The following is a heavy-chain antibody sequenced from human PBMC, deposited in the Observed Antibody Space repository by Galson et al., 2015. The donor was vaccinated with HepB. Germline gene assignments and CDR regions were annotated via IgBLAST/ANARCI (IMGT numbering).Heavy chain of an antibody. J-gene: IGHJ3*02. Sequence: PALVKPTQTLTLTCTFSGFSLSTSGMCVSWIRQPPGKALEWLARIDWDDDKYYSTSLKTRLTISKDTSKNQVVLTMTNMDPVDTATYYCARIPPSTRMDDAFDIWGQGTMVTVSS. V-gene: IGHV2-70*11. CDR3: ARIPPSTRMDDAFDI. CDR2: IDWDDDK. D-gene: IGHD2-15*01. CDR1: GFSLSTSGMC.